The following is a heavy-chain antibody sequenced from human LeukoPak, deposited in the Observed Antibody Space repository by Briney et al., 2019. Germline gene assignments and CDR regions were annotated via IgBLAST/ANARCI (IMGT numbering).Heavy chain of an antibody. Sequence: GGSLRLSCAASGFTFSGYAMHWVRQALGKGLEWVGLIKYDASDEYYADSVKGRFTISRDDSRNTLYLQMTSLRAEDTAVYYCARGQSVGWEIGVCDFWGQGSLVTVAS. CDR2: IKYDASDE. J-gene: IGHJ4*02. D-gene: IGHD1-26*01. V-gene: IGHV3-33*08. CDR1: GFTFSGYA. CDR3: ARGQSVGWEIGVCDF.